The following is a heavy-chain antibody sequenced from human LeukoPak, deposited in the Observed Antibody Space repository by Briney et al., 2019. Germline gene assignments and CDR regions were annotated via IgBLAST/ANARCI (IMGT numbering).Heavy chain of an antibody. V-gene: IGHV3-21*01. D-gene: IGHD3-3*01. J-gene: IGHJ6*03. CDR3: ARSSPRFAYYYMDV. Sequence: PGGSLRLSCAASGLTFSSYSMNWVRQAPGKGLEWVSSISSSSSYIYYADSVKGRFTISRDNAKNSLYLQMNSLRAEDTAVYYCARSSPRFAYYYMDVWGKGTTVTVSS. CDR1: GLTFSSYS. CDR2: ISSSSSYI.